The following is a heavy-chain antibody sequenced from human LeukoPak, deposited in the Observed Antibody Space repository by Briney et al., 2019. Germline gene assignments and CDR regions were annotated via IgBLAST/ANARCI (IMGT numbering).Heavy chain of an antibody. D-gene: IGHD2-2*01. CDR3: ARGRRYCSSTSCLLSGSHLWLRVHYFDY. J-gene: IGHJ4*02. Sequence: PSETLSLTCAVYGGSFSGYYWSWIRQPPGKGLEWIGEINHSGSTNYNPSLKSRVTISVDTSKNQFSLKLSSVTAADTAVYYCARGRRYCSSTSCLLSGSHLWLRVHYFDYWGQGTLVTVSS. V-gene: IGHV4-34*01. CDR2: INHSGST. CDR1: GGSFSGYY.